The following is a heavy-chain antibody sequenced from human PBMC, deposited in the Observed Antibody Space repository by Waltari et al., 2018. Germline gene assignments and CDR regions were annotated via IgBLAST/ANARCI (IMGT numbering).Heavy chain of an antibody. V-gene: IGHV3-21*01. J-gene: IGHJ3*02. CDR3: AAVVITDAFDI. CDR1: GFTFSSYS. CDR2: ISSSSSYI. D-gene: IGHD3-22*01. Sequence: EVQLVESGGGLVKPGESLRLSCAASGFTFSSYSMNWVRQAPGKGLEWVSSISSSSSYIDYADSVKGRFTISRDNAKNSLYLQMNSLRAEDTAVYYCAAVVITDAFDIWGQGTMVTVSS.